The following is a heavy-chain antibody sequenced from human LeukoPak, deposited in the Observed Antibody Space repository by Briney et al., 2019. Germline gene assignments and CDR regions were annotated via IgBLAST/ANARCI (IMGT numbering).Heavy chain of an antibody. CDR3: ARDGGSDYDFWSGYYW. CDR1: GGTFSSYA. D-gene: IGHD3-3*01. J-gene: IGHJ4*02. Sequence: SVKVSCKASGGTFSSYAISWVRQAPGQGLEWMGGIIPIFGTANYAQKFQGGVTITADESTSTAYMELSSLRSEDTAVYYCARDGGSDYDFWSGYYWWGQGTLVTVSS. CDR2: IIPIFGTA. V-gene: IGHV1-69*13.